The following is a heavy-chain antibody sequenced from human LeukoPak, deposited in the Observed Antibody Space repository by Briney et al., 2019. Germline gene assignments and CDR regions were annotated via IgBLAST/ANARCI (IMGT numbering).Heavy chain of an antibody. Sequence: GGSLTLSWAPAGFISSSHWMSWVRQHAGEGLECVANIKQVGSEKYYVASVKGRFTISRDNAKNSLYLQMNSLRADDTAVYCCARAPPIAAEREFFDYWGQGTLVTVSS. D-gene: IGHD6-13*01. CDR1: GFISSSHW. CDR2: IKQVGSEK. J-gene: IGHJ4*02. CDR3: ARAPPIAAEREFFDY. V-gene: IGHV3-7*01.